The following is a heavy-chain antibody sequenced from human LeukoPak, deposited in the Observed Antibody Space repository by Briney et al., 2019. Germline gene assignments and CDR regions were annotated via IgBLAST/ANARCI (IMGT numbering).Heavy chain of an antibody. Sequence: ASVKVSCKASGYTFTSHGISWVRQAPGQGLEWMGWISAYNGNTNYAQKLQGRVTMTTDTSTSTAYMELRSLRSDDTAVYYCARDYYYDSSGYYAFDIWGQGTMVTVSS. J-gene: IGHJ3*02. CDR2: ISAYNGNT. CDR1: GYTFTSHG. CDR3: ARDYYYDSSGYYAFDI. V-gene: IGHV1-18*01. D-gene: IGHD3-22*01.